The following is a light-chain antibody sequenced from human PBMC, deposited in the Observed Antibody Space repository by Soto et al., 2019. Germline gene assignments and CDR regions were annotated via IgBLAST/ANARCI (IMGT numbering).Light chain of an antibody. V-gene: IGLV2-14*01. Sequence: QSALTQPASVSGSPGQSITISCTGTSSDVGGYNYVSWYQQHPGKAPKLMIYEVSNRPSGVSNRFSGSKSGNTASLTISVLQAEDEADYYCSSYTSSRNVVFGGGTKLTVL. CDR2: EVS. CDR3: SSYTSSRNVV. CDR1: SSDVGGYNY. J-gene: IGLJ2*01.